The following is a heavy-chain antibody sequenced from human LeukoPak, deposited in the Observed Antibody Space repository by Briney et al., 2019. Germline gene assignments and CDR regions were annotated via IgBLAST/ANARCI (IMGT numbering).Heavy chain of an antibody. J-gene: IGHJ3*02. CDR2: ISYDGSNK. CDR3: ARSYIAVAGNDAFDI. V-gene: IGHV3-30-3*01. D-gene: IGHD6-19*01. Sequence: PGRSLRLSCAASGFTFSSYAMHWVRQAPGKGLEWVAVISYDGSNKYYADSVKGRFTISRDNSKNTLYLQVNSLRAEDTAVYYCARSYIAVAGNDAFDIWGQGTMVTVSS. CDR1: GFTFSSYA.